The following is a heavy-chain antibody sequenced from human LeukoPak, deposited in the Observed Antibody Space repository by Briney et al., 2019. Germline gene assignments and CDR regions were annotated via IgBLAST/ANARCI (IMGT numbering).Heavy chain of an antibody. Sequence: GGSLRLSCTVSGFTLSSYEMSWIRQVPGKGLEWVSFIYSDNTHYSDSVKGRFTISRDNSKNTLYLQMNSLRAEDTAVYYCARRAGAYSHPYDYWGQGTLVTVSS. J-gene: IGHJ4*02. CDR3: ARRAGAYSHPYDY. D-gene: IGHD4/OR15-4a*01. CDR2: IYSDNT. V-gene: IGHV3-53*01. CDR1: GFTLSSYE.